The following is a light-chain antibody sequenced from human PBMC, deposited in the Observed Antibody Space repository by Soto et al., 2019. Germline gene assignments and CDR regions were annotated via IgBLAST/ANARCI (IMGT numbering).Light chain of an antibody. J-gene: IGLJ2*01. CDR1: SSNIGSNT. V-gene: IGLV1-44*01. CDR3: AAWDDSLNGVL. CDR2: SGN. Sequence: QSVVTQPPSASGTPGQRVTISCSGSSSNIGSNTVIWYQQLPGTAPKALIYSGNQRPSGVPDRFSGSTSGTSASLAISGLQSEDEADYHCAAWDDSLNGVLFGGGTKVTVL.